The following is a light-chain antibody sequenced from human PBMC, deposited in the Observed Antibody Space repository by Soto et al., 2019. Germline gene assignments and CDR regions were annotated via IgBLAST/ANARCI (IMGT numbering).Light chain of an antibody. Sequence: EIVMTQSPATLSVSPGERVTLSCRASQSVSTTLAWYQQKPGQAPRLLIYGASTRATGIPARLSGSGSRTEVTLTISSLQSEDFAVYYCQQYNNWPRTFGQGTKVEIK. CDR3: QQYNNWPRT. CDR1: QSVSTT. CDR2: GAS. J-gene: IGKJ1*01. V-gene: IGKV3-15*01.